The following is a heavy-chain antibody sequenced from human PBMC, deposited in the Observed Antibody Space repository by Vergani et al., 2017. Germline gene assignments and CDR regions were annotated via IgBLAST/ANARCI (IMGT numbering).Heavy chain of an antibody. V-gene: IGHV1-8*01. CDR2: MNPKSVNT. J-gene: IGHJ5*02. D-gene: IGHD3/OR15-3a*01. Sequence: QEQLVQSGAEVRKPGASVKVSCKASGYTFTSFDINWVRLATGQGLEWMGWMNPKSVNTAYAAKFQGRITMTRDSSTDTAYMEMKSLRSEDTAIYFCARGVLDSKYRHNWFGPWGQGTVVTVSS. CDR1: GYTFTSFD. CDR3: ARGVLDSKYRHNWFGP.